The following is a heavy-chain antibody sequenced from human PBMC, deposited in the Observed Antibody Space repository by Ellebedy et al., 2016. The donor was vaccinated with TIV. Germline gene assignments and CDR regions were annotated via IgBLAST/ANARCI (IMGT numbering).Heavy chain of an antibody. D-gene: IGHD6-13*01. V-gene: IGHV3-11*01. CDR1: GFTFSDYY. J-gene: IGHJ5*02. CDR2: ISSSGNTI. CDR3: ARDTRFIDQQHNWFDP. Sequence: GESLKISCAASGFTFSDYYMSWFRQAPGKGLEWVSYISSSGNTIYYADSVKGRFTISRDNAKNSLYLQMNSLRAADTAVYYCARDTRFIDQQHNWFDPWGQGTLVTVSS.